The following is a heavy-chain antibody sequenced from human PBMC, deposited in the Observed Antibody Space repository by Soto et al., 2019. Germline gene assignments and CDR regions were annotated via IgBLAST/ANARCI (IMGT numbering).Heavy chain of an antibody. CDR3: AKDRVDHNSVRDPFDI. Sequence: EEQLLESGGGLVQPGGSLRLSCAASGFTFSDFAMSWVRQAPGKGLEWVSGLGGSNSETQYAASVEGRFTVSRDNSKSTLFLQMNSLRVEDTAVYYCAKDRVDHNSVRDPFDIWGQGTVVTVSS. CDR2: LGGSNSET. J-gene: IGHJ3*02. D-gene: IGHD2-15*01. CDR1: GFTFSDFA. V-gene: IGHV3-23*01.